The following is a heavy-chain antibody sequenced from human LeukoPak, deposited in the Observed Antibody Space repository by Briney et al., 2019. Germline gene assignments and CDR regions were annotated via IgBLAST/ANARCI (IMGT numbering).Heavy chain of an antibody. J-gene: IGHJ4*02. V-gene: IGHV3-72*01. CDR3: GRSRAGAIDY. Sequence: QPGGSPRLSCAASGFTLSDHYMDWVRQAPGKGLEWVGRTRNKADSYSTEYAASVKGRFTISRDESKNSLYLQMNSLKTEDTAVYYCGRSRAGAIDYWGQGTLVTVYS. CDR1: GFTLSDHY. CDR2: TRNKADSYST. D-gene: IGHD1-26*01.